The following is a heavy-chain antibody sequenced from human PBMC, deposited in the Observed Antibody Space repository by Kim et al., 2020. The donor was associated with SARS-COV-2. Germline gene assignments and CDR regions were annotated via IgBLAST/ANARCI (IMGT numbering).Heavy chain of an antibody. CDR3: ARDNIGYSRGSFDP. CDR2: INSDGSST. J-gene: IGHJ5*02. D-gene: IGHD6-13*01. V-gene: IGHV3-74*01. CDR1: GFTFSSYW. Sequence: GGSLRLSCAASGFTFSSYWMHWVRQAPGKGLVWVSRINSDGSSTSYADSVKGRFTISRDNAKNTLYLQMNSLRAEDTAVYYCARDNIGYSRGSFDPWGQGTLVTFSS.